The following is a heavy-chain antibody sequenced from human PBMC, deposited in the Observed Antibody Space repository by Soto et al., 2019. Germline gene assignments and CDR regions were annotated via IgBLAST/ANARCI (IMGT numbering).Heavy chain of an antibody. CDR3: ARDRACGMDV. J-gene: IGHJ6*02. V-gene: IGHV3-21*01. CDR1: GFTFSSYS. CDR2: ISSSSSYI. Sequence: EVQLVESGGGLVKPGGSLRLSCAASGFTFSSYSMNWVRQAPGKGLEWVSSISSSSSYIYYADSVKGRFTISRDNAKNSLYLQMNTLRAEDTAVYYCARDRACGMDVWGQGTTVTVSS.